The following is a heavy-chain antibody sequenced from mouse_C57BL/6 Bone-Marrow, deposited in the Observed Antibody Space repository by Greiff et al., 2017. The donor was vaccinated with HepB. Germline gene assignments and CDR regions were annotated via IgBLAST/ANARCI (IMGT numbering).Heavy chain of an antibody. CDR1: GFTFSDYY. Sequence: EVKLQESEGGLVQPGRSMKLSCTASGFTFSDYYMAWVRQVPEKGLEWVANINYDGSSTYYLDSLKSRFIISIDNAKNILYLQMSSLKSEDTATYYCAREIYYYGSSYAMDYWGQGTSVTVSS. CDR2: INYDGSST. CDR3: AREIYYYGSSYAMDY. D-gene: IGHD1-1*01. J-gene: IGHJ4*01. V-gene: IGHV5-16*01.